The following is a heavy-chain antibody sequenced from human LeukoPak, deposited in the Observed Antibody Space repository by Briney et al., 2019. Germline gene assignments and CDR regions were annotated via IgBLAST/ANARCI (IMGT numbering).Heavy chain of an antibody. CDR1: GFTFSSYW. CDR3: ARLRGAMTPVTSDFDY. CDR2: GFYSGSA. J-gene: IGHJ4*02. V-gene: IGHV4-39*01. Sequence: PGGSLRLSCAASGFTFSSYWMHWIRQPPGKGLEWIGSGFYSGSAYYNPSLKSRVTISVDTSKNQFSLNLSSLTAADTAVYYCARLRGAMTPVTSDFDYWGQGTLVTVSS. D-gene: IGHD4-17*01.